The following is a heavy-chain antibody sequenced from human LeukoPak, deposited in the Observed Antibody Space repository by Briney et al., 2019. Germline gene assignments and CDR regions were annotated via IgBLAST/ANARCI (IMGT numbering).Heavy chain of an antibody. V-gene: IGHV3-21*04. CDR2: ISSSSSYI. D-gene: IGHD3-3*01. Sequence: GGSLRLSCAASGFTFSSYAMNWVRQAPGKGLEWVSSISSSSSYIYYADSVKGRFTISRDNAKNSLYLQMNSLRAEDTAIYYCARDERLLSFLKWGQGTLVTVSS. CDR1: GFTFSSYA. J-gene: IGHJ4*02. CDR3: ARDERLLSFLK.